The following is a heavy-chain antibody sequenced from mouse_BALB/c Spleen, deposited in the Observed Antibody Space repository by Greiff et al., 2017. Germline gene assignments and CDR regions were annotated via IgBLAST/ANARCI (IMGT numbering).Heavy chain of an antibody. CDR1: GFTFTDYY. V-gene: IGHV7-3*02. CDR2: IRNKANGYTT. J-gene: IGHJ2*01. Sequence: VQLKESGGGLVQPGGSLRLSCATSGFTFTDYYMSWVRQPPGKALEWLGFIRNKANGYTTEYSASVKGRFTISRDNSQSILYLQMNTLRAEDSATYYCARGDFDYWGQGTTLTVSS. CDR3: ARGDFDY.